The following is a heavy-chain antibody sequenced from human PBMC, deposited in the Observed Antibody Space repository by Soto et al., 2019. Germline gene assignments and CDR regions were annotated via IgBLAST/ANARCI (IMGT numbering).Heavy chain of an antibody. D-gene: IGHD2-15*01. CDR1: GFTFSTYG. CDR2: ITTSSSFR. J-gene: IGHJ4*02. CDR3: ARDLGVALASLTLDF. V-gene: IGHV3-21*01. Sequence: PGGSLRLSCAASGFTFSTYGMHWVRQAPGKGLEWVADITTSSSFRFYADSVEGRFTISRDDAKNSIYLQMNSLRAEDTGVYYCARDLGVALASLTLDFWGRGTLVTVSS.